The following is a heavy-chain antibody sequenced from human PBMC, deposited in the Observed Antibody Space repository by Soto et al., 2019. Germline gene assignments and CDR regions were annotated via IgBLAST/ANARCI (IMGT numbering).Heavy chain of an antibody. CDR1: GFTFGDYA. CDR2: IRSKSYRGTT. CDR3: TRSAGQYFYYGMDV. Sequence: SGGSLRLSCTASGFTFGDYAMTWVRQAPGKGLEWVGFIRSKSYRGTTEYAASVKGRFTISRDDSKSIAYLQMDSLKTEDTAVFYCTRSAGQYFYYGMDVWGQGTTVTVSS. J-gene: IGHJ6*02. V-gene: IGHV3-49*04.